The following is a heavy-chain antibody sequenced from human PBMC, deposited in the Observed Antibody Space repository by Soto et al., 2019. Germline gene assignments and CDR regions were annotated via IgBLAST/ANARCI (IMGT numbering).Heavy chain of an antibody. CDR3: ARRYSGYDFDY. V-gene: IGHV4-4*02. CDR2: INHSGST. D-gene: IGHD5-12*01. CDR1: GGSISSSNY. Sequence: SETLSLTCAVSGGSISSSNYWSCIRQPPGKGLEWIGEINHSGSTNYNPSLKSRVTISVDTSKNQFSLKLSSVTAADTAVYYCARRYSGYDFDYWGQGTLVTVPS. J-gene: IGHJ4*02.